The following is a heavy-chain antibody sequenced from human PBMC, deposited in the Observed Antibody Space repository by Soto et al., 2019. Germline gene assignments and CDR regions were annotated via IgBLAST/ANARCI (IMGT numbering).Heavy chain of an antibody. J-gene: IGHJ4*02. CDR2: ISGSGDST. Sequence: EVQLLGSGGDLVQPGGSLRLSCAASGFTFSSYAMSWVRQAPGKGLEWVSAISGSGDSTFYAYSVRGRFTISRDNSKNTLYLQVNSLRAEVTAVYFCARSKWENWNGFSALSDYWGQGTLVTVSS. CDR1: GFTFSSYA. V-gene: IGHV3-23*01. D-gene: IGHD1-1*01. CDR3: ARSKWENWNGFSALSDY.